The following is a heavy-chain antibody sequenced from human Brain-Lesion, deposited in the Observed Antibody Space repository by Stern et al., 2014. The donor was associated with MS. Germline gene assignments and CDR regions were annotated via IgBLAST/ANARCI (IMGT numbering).Heavy chain of an antibody. CDR3: ARIDRGNYDFWSGYYDYWFDP. CDR2: ITQDGSAK. D-gene: IGHD3-3*01. CDR1: GFTFSDYW. Sequence: EVQLLEPGGDLVQPGGSLRLSCVASGFTFSDYWLTWVRQAPGKGLHWVANITQDGSAKNYGDAVKGRFTISRDNAKNSLYLQMNSLRVDDTAVYYCARIDRGNYDFWSGYYDYWFDPWGQGTLVTVSS. V-gene: IGHV3-7*01. J-gene: IGHJ5*02.